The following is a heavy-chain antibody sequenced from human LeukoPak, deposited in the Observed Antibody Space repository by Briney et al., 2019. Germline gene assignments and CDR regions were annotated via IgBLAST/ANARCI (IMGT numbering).Heavy chain of an antibody. CDR3: ARDQEAFDY. J-gene: IGHJ4*02. Sequence: ASVKVSCRASGYSFTSNYIHWVRQAPGQGLERMGMIYPRDGSTSYAQKFQGRVTVTRDTSTSTVHMELSGLRSEDTAVYYCARDQEAFDYWGQGTLVTVSS. V-gene: IGHV1-46*01. CDR1: GYSFTSNY. CDR2: IYPRDGST.